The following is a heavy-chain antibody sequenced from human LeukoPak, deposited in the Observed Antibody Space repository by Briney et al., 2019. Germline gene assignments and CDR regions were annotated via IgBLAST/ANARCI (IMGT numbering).Heavy chain of an antibody. D-gene: IGHD2-15*01. Sequence: SETLSLTCTVSGGSISSYYWSWIRQPPGKGLEWIGYIYYSGSTNYNPSLKSRVTISVDTSENQFSLKLSSVTAADTAVYYCARGGWRELPVDYWGQGTLVTVSS. J-gene: IGHJ4*02. V-gene: IGHV4-59*01. CDR2: IYYSGST. CDR1: GGSISSYY. CDR3: ARGGWRELPVDY.